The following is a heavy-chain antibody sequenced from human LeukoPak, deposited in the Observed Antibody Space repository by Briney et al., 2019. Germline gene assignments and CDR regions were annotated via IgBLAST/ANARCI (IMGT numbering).Heavy chain of an antibody. V-gene: IGHV3-30-3*01. D-gene: IGHD3-22*01. J-gene: IGHJ4*02. CDR2: ISYDGSNK. CDR3: ARSSGYYLNYFDY. CDR1: GFTFSSYA. Sequence: PGGSLRLSCAASGFTFSSYAMHWVRQAPGKGLEWVAVISYDGSNKYYVDSVKGRFTISRDNSKNTLYLQMNSLRAEDTAVYYCARSSGYYLNYFDYWGQGTLVTVSS.